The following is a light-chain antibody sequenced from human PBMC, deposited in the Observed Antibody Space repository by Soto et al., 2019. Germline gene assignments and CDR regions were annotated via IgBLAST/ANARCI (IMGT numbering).Light chain of an antibody. CDR3: QQYNEWPPIT. V-gene: IGKV3-15*01. Sequence: EIVMTQSPATLSVSPGERATLSCRASQSVSSNLAWYQQKPGQAPRLLIYRASTRATGIPARFSGSGSGTEFTLTISSLQSEDFAVYYCQQYNEWPPITFGQGTRLENK. CDR2: RAS. J-gene: IGKJ5*01. CDR1: QSVSSN.